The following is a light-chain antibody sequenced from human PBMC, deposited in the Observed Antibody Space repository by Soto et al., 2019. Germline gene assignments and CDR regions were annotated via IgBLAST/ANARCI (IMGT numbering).Light chain of an antibody. V-gene: IGLV7-46*01. CDR2: DTN. Sequence: QTVVTQEPSLTVSPGGTVTLTCGSSTGAVTSGQWPYWIQQKPGQAPTTLIYDTNIKHSWTPARFSGSLLGGKAALTLSGAQPEDEADYYCLLSHSGVVLFGGGTKLTVL. J-gene: IGLJ2*01. CDR1: TGAVTSGQW. CDR3: LLSHSGVVL.